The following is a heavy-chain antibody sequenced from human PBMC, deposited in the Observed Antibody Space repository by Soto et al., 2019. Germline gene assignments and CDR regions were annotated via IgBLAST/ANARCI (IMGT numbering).Heavy chain of an antibody. CDR2: IYYTGST. V-gene: IGHV4-61*03. Sequence: SATQPLTCAVSGVSVNNDKYYWSWIRPPPGKGLEWIWYIYYTGSTTYNPSLKSRVTISLDTSRNHFSLSLSSVTAADTAVFYCAREYSNSPEAFDGWGRGTLVTVSS. D-gene: IGHD6-6*01. J-gene: IGHJ4*02. CDR1: GVSVNNDKYY. CDR3: AREYSNSPEAFDG.